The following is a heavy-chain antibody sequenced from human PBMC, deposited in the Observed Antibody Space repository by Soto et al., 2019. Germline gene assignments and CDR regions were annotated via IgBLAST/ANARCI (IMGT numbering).Heavy chain of an antibody. CDR3: ARLSVVAAAGTSSWFDP. Sequence: GESLKISCKGSGYSFTSYWISWVRQMPGKGLEWMGRIDPSDSYTNYSPSFQGHVTISADKSISTAYLQWSSLKASDTAMYYCARLSVVAAAGTSSWFDPWGQGTLVTVS. CDR1: GYSFTSYW. V-gene: IGHV5-10-1*01. CDR2: IDPSDSYT. D-gene: IGHD6-13*01. J-gene: IGHJ5*02.